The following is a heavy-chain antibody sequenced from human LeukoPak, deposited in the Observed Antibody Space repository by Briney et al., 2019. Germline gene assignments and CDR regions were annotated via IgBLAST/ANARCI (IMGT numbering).Heavy chain of an antibody. V-gene: IGHV3-30*02. Sequence: PGGSLRLSCAAAGFTFSSYGMHWVRQAPGKGLEWVAFIRYDGSNKYYADSVKGRFTISRDNSKNTLYLQMNSLRAEDTAVYYCADLKTFPRDYFDYWGQGTLVTVSS. J-gene: IGHJ4*02. CDR1: GFTFSSYG. CDR2: IRYDGSNK. CDR3: ADLKTFPRDYFDY.